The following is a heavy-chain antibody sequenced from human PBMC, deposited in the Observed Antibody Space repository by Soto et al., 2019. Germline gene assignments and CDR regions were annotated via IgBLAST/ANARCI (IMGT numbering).Heavy chain of an antibody. CDR1: GYTFTNYD. V-gene: IGHV1-8*01. J-gene: IGHJ6*03. D-gene: IGHD6-13*01. CDR2: INPNSGTT. Sequence: GASVKVSCKASGYTFTNYDINWVRQATGQGLEWIGWINPNSGTTGYAQKFQGRVTLTRDTSISTAYMELTSLTSEDTAVYYCARSAGTLGHFYDYYMAVWGKGTTVTVSS. CDR3: ARSAGTLGHFYDYYMAV.